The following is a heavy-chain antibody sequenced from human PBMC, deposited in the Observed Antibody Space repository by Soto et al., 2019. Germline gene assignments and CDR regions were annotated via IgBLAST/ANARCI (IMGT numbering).Heavy chain of an antibody. V-gene: IGHV1-2*04. CDR2: INPNSGGT. CDR3: ARAPYGIAFEWFDL. J-gene: IGHJ5*02. CDR1: GYTFTGYY. D-gene: IGHD3-10*01. Sequence: ASVKVSCKASGYTFTGYYMHWVRQAPGQGLEWMGWINPNSGGTNYAQKFQGWVTMTRDTSISTAYMELSRLRSDDTAVYYCARAPYGIAFEWFDLSGQATLVTVSS.